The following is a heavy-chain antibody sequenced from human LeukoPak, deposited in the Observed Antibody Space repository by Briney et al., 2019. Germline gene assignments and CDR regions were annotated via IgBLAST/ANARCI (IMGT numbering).Heavy chain of an antibody. D-gene: IGHD6-19*01. CDR1: GFTFSSYG. CDR3: AKVLRPWSSVAGQDYYYGMDV. CDR2: ISYDGSNK. Sequence: PGGSLRLSCAASGFTFSSYGMHWVRQAPGKGLEWVAVISYDGSNKYYADSVKGRFTISRDNSKNTLYLQMNSQRAEDTAVYYCAKVLRPWSSVAGQDYYYGMDVWGQGTTVTVSS. V-gene: IGHV3-30*18. J-gene: IGHJ6*02.